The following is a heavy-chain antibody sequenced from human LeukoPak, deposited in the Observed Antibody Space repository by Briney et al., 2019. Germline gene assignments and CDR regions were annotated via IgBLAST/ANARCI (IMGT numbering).Heavy chain of an antibody. CDR1: GGSISSYY. Sequence: SETLSLTCTVSGGSISSYYWSWIRQPPGKGLEWIGYIYYSGSTNYNPSLKSRVTISVDTSKNQFSLKLSSVTAADTAVYYCARREVRGVTTGYYFDYWGQGTLVTVSS. CDR2: IYYSGST. D-gene: IGHD3-10*01. V-gene: IGHV4-59*08. CDR3: ARREVRGVTTGYYFDY. J-gene: IGHJ4*02.